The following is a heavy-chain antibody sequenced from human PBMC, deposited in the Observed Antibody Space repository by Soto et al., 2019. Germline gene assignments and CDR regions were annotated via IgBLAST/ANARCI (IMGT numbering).Heavy chain of an antibody. V-gene: IGHV4-59*01. CDR2: IYYSGST. D-gene: IGHD6-25*01. Sequence: SETLSLTCTVSGGSISSYYWSWIRQPPGKGLEWIGYIYYSGSTNYNPSLKSRVTISVDTSKNQFSLKLSSVTAADTAGYYCAREEMFSPSGGEAAEYGMDVWGQGTTVTVSS. CDR3: AREEMFSPSGGEAAEYGMDV. CDR1: GGSISSYY. J-gene: IGHJ6*02.